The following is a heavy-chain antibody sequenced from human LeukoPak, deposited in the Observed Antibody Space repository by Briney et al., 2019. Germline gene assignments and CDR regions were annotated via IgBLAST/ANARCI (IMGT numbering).Heavy chain of an antibody. CDR1: GGSINSGDYY. V-gene: IGHV4-31*09. Sequence: PSQTLSLTCTVSGGSINSGDYYWSWIRQHPGKGLEWTGYIYYSGSTYYNPSLKSRVTISIDKSKNQFFLNLSSVTAADTAVYYCAGLVGRYSSGLYYYYFDYWGQGTLVTVSS. D-gene: IGHD3-22*01. CDR2: IYYSGST. CDR3: AGLVGRYSSGLYYYYFDY. J-gene: IGHJ4*02.